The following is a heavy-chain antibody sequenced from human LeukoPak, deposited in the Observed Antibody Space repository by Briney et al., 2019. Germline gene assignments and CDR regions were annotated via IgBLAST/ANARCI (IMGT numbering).Heavy chain of an antibody. CDR2: INPNSGGT. V-gene: IGHV1-2*02. J-gene: IGHJ6*03. Sequence: ASVKVSCKASGYTFTGYYMHWVRQAPGQGLEWMGWINPNSGGTGYAQKFQGRVTMTRDTSISTAYMELSRLRSDDTAVYYCARVPVVPATILDSYFYYMDVWGKGTTVTVSS. CDR1: GYTFTGYY. CDR3: ARVPVVPATILDSYFYYMDV. D-gene: IGHD2-2*02.